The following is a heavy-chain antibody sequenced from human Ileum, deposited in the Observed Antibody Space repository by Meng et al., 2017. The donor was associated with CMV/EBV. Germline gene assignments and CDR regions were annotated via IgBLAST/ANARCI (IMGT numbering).Heavy chain of an antibody. CDR1: GGSITSGNYY. J-gene: IGHJ4*02. V-gene: IGHV4-30-4*08. D-gene: IGHD2-15*01. CDR3: VRQVVAASFDY. Sequence: VPLQVSGPGLVKPSQPLSLTCPVSGGSITSGNYYWSWIRQPPGRGLEWIGYIYYSGSPYYKPSLKSRVTISLDTSKNQFSLNLRSVTATDSAVYYCVRQVVAASFDYWGQGALVTVSS. CDR2: IYYSGSP.